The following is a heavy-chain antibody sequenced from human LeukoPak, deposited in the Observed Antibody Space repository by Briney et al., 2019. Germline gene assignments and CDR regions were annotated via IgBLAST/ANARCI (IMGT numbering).Heavy chain of an antibody. Sequence: MPSETLSLTCTVSGGSIRSSTYYWAWIRQPPGKGLEWTGTIHHSGDTYYNPSLKSRVTISVDTSKNQFSLNLSSVTAADTAVYYCARLGGYYDPPDYWGRGTLVTVSS. D-gene: IGHD3-22*01. CDR2: IHHSGDT. J-gene: IGHJ4*02. CDR1: GGSIRSSTYY. CDR3: ARLGGYYDPPDY. V-gene: IGHV4-39*01.